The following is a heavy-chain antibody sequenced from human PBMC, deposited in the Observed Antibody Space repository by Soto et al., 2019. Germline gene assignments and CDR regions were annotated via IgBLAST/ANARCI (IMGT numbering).Heavy chain of an antibody. Sequence: AVNVSCKASGYTFTSHGICLVRQAPGQGLGWMGWISGHNGKPNHAQKLHGRVTMTTDPSTSKAYMEVWSIRSDEMAVYYCAVRDGYNPGSFEFWGRSTLVSVS. D-gene: IGHD5-12*01. V-gene: IGHV1-18*03. CDR2: ISGHNGKP. J-gene: IGHJ1*01. CDR3: AVRDGYNPGSFEF. CDR1: GYTFTSHG.